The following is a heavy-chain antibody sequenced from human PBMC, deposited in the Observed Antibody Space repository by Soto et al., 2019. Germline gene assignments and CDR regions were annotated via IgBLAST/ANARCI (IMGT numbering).Heavy chain of an antibody. V-gene: IGHV3-11*05. D-gene: IGHD3-10*01. CDR1: GFTCSDYY. J-gene: IGHJ5*02. CDR2: ISSSSSYT. CDR3: ARDHYGPGWFDP. Sequence: GSLRLSCAASGFTCSDYYMSWIRQAPGKGLEWVSYISSSSSYTNYADSVKGRFTISRDNAKNSLYLQMNSLRAEDTAVYYCARDHYGPGWFDPWGQGTLVTVSS.